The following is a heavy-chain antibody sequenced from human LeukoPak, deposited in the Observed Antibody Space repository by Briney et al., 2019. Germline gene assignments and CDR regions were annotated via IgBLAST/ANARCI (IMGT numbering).Heavy chain of an antibody. Sequence: GGSLRLSCAASGFTFSTNWMHWVRQAPGKGLVWVSRINSDASRIDYADSVKGRFTISRDNAKNTLYLQMNSLRAEDTAMYYCARALVGAGDYWGQGTLVTVSS. V-gene: IGHV3-74*01. CDR1: GFTFSTNW. CDR2: INSDASRI. D-gene: IGHD1-26*01. J-gene: IGHJ4*02. CDR3: ARALVGAGDY.